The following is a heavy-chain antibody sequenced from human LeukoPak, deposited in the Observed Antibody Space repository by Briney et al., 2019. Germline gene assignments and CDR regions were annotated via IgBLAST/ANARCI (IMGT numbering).Heavy chain of an antibody. CDR1: GFTFSSYG. J-gene: IGHJ4*02. D-gene: IGHD4-17*01. CDR3: AREKLTTVTLDY. Sequence: PGRSLRLSCAASGFTFSSYGMHWVRQAPGKGLEWVAVIWYDGSNKYYADSVKGRFTISRDNSKNTLYLQMNSLRAEDTAVYYCAREKLTTVTLDYWGQGTLVTVSS. V-gene: IGHV3-33*01. CDR2: IWYDGSNK.